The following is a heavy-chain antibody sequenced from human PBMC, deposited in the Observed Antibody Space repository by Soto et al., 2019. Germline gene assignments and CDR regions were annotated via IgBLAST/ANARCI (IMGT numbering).Heavy chain of an antibody. J-gene: IGHJ5*02. CDR2: INHSGST. CDR3: ARENQRITMVRAGVNWFDP. V-gene: IGHV4-34*01. CDR1: GGSFSGYY. Sequence: PSLTCAVYGGSFSGYYWSWIRQPPGKGLEWIGEINHSGSTNYNPSLKSRVTISVDTSKNQFSLKLSSVTAADTAVYYCARENQRITMVRAGVNWFDPWGQGTLVTVSS. D-gene: IGHD3-10*01.